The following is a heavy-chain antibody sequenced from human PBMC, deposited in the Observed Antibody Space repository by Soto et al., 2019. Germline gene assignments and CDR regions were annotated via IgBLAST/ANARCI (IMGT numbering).Heavy chain of an antibody. CDR2: ISDKSDYI. V-gene: IGHV3-21*01. J-gene: IGHJ4*02. CDR1: KFTFSSYS. D-gene: IGHD1-26*01. CDR3: ARYSGSHDY. Sequence: PGGSLRLSCAASKFTFSSYSMNWVRQAPGKGLEWVSSISDKSDYIYYADSVKGRFTVSRDNAKNSLYLQMNSLRAEDTAVYYCARYSGSHDYWGQGTLVTVSS.